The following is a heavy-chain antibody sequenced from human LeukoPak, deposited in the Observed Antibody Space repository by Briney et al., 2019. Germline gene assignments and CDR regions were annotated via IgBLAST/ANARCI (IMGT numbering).Heavy chain of an antibody. V-gene: IGHV4-59*08. CDR2: IHYSGNT. CDR1: GDSFRIYY. J-gene: IGHJ3*01. Sequence: SDTLSLTCIVSGDSFRIYYWSWIRQSPGKGLEWIGYIHYSGNTFSNPALKSRVTISIDTPKNQSSQQLMCVTAEDTAVYFCARHADGYNSGFLDFWGPETMVTVSS. D-gene: IGHD5-24*01. CDR3: ARHADGYNSGFLDF.